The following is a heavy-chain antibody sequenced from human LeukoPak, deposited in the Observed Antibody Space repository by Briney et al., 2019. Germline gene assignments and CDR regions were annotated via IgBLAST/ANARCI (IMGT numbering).Heavy chain of an antibody. J-gene: IGHJ4*02. CDR1: GFPFSTYA. V-gene: IGHV3-23*01. CDR2: ITGSDSST. CDR3: ARGATHYAYGGNSVY. Sequence: PGGSLRLSCAASGFPFSTYAMTWGRQAPGKGLGWVSGITGSDSSTYYADSVRGRFTISRDNSKNTVFLQMSSMRADDTAIYSCARGATHYAYGGNSVYWGQGTLVTVSS. D-gene: IGHD4-17*01.